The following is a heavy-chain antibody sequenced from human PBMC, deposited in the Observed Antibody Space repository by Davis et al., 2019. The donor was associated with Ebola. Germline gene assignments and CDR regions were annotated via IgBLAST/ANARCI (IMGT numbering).Heavy chain of an antibody. V-gene: IGHV3-21*04. CDR2: ISSVSNRI. D-gene: IGHD2/OR15-2a*01. CDR1: GFTFSTYS. Sequence: PGGSLRLSCEASGFTFSTYSMNWVRQSPGNGLEWVSSISSVSNRIYYADSVKGRFTMSRDNAKNSLYLQMNSLRAEDMAVYYCARAGGSTTLTAPSMDVWGQGTTVTVSS. CDR3: ARAGGSTTLTAPSMDV. J-gene: IGHJ6*02.